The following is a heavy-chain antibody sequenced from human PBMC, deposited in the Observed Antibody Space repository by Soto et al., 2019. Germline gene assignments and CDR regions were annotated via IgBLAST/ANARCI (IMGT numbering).Heavy chain of an antibody. V-gene: IGHV5-10-1*01. Sequence: PGESLKISCKGSGYSFTSYWISWVRQMPGKGLEWMGRIDPSDSYTNYSPSFQGHVTISADKSISTAYLQWSSLKASDTAMYYCARLFDYGSGSYVFDPWGQGTLVTVSS. CDR2: IDPSDSYT. CDR1: GYSFTSYW. D-gene: IGHD3-10*01. CDR3: ARLFDYGSGSYVFDP. J-gene: IGHJ5*02.